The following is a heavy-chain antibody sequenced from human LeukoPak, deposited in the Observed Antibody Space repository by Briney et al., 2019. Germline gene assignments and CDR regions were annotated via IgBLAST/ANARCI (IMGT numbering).Heavy chain of an antibody. CDR2: IYTSGST. D-gene: IGHD3-16*02. V-gene: IGHV4-4*07. J-gene: IGHJ2*01. CDR1: GGSISSYY. CDR3: ARDPGNDYVWGSYRYTPWYFDL. Sequence: SETLSLTCTFSGGSISSYYWSWIRQPAGKGLEWIGRIYTSGSTNYNPSLKSRVTMSVDTSKNQFSLKLSSVTAADTAVYYCARDPGNDYVWGSYRYTPWYFDLWGRGTLVTVSS.